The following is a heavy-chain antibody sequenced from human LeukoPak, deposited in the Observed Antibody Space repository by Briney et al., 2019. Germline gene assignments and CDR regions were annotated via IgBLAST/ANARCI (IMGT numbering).Heavy chain of an antibody. Sequence: PGGSLRLSCAASGFTFQLYAIHWVRQVPGMGLDWVSGINWSSAKIGYADSVKGRFTISRDNAKNSVFLQMNSLRAEDTALYYCAKDKAPLYSGYDWDLDFWGQGTLVTVSS. J-gene: IGHJ4*02. CDR3: AKDKAPLYSGYDWDLDF. CDR1: GFTFQLYA. CDR2: INWSSAKI. D-gene: IGHD5-12*01. V-gene: IGHV3-9*01.